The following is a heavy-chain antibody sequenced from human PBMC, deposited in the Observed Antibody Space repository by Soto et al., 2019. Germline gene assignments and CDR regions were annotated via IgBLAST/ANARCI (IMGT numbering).Heavy chain of an antibody. V-gene: IGHV4-38-2*02. CDR1: GYSISSGYY. CDR3: ARDPGKKYSSGWYVYYYGMDV. D-gene: IGHD6-19*01. J-gene: IGHJ6*02. CDR2: IYHSGST. Sequence: SETLSLTCAVSGYSISSGYYWGWIRQPPGKGLEWIGSIYHSGSTYYNPSLKSRVTISVDTSKNQFSLKLSSVTAADTAVYYCARDPGKKYSSGWYVYYYGMDVWGQGTTVTSP.